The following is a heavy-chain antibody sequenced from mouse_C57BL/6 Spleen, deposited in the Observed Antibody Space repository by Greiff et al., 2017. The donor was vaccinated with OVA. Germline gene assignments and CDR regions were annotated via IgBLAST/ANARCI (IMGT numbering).Heavy chain of an antibody. D-gene: IGHD1-1*01. Sequence: QVQLQQPGAELVRPGSSVKLSCKASGYTFTSYWMDWVKQRPGQGLEWIGNIYPSDSETHYNQKFKDKATLTVDKSSSTAYMQLSSLTSEDSAVYYCARTPYYYGSSYGYWYFDVWGTGTTATVSS. V-gene: IGHV1-61*01. CDR2: IYPSDSET. J-gene: IGHJ1*03. CDR3: ARTPYYYGSSYGYWYFDV. CDR1: GYTFTSYW.